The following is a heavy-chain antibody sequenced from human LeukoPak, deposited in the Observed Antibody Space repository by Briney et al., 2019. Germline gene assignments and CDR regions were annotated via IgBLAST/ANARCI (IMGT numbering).Heavy chain of an antibody. CDR3: ARHLRLLAIYYFDY. V-gene: IGHV4-38-2*02. J-gene: IGHJ4*02. CDR2: INHSGST. Sequence: SETLSLTCTVSGYSVSSGYYWGWIRQPPGKGLEWIGEINHSGSTNYDPSLKSRVTISVDTSKNQFSLKLRFVTAADTAVYYCARHLRLLAIYYFDYWGQGTLVTVSS. D-gene: IGHD3-22*01. CDR1: GYSVSSGYY.